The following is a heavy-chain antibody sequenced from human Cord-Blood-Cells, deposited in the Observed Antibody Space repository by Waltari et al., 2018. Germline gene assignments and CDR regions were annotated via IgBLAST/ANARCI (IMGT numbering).Heavy chain of an antibody. CDR2: RNPNSGNT. CDR1: GYTFTSYD. V-gene: IGHV1-8*01. Sequence: QVQLVQSGAEVKKPGASVKVSCKASGYTFTSYDINWVRQATGQGLEWMGWRNPNSGNTGYAQKFQGRVTMTRNTSISTAYMELSSLRSEDTAVYYCARVFSSSWYYYYYGMDVWGQGTTVTVSS. CDR3: ARVFSSSWYYYYYGMDV. D-gene: IGHD6-13*01. J-gene: IGHJ6*02.